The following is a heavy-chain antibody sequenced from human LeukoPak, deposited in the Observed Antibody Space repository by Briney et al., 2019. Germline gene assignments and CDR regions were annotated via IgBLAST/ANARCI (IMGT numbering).Heavy chain of an antibody. Sequence: GGSLRLSCAASGFTFSDYYMSWIRQAPGKGLEWVSYISSSGSTIYYADSVKGRFTISRDNAKNSLYLQMNSLRAEVTAVYYCARDGDPAAMNYYYGMDVWGQGTTVTVSS. CDR1: GFTFSDYY. CDR2: ISSSGSTI. V-gene: IGHV3-11*01. D-gene: IGHD2-2*01. J-gene: IGHJ6*02. CDR3: ARDGDPAAMNYYYGMDV.